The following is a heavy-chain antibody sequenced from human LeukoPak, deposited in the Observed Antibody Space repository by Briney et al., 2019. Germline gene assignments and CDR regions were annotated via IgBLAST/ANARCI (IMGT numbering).Heavy chain of an antibody. J-gene: IGHJ4*02. D-gene: IGHD6-19*01. V-gene: IGHV4-59*01. CDR2: IYYSGST. CDR1: GGSISSYY. CDR3: ARIAVAGFHYFDY. Sequence: SETLSLTCTVSGGSISSYYWSWIRQPPGKVLEWIGYIYYSGSTNYNPSLKSRVTISVDTSKNQFSLKLSSVTAADTAVYYCARIAVAGFHYFDYWGQGTLVTVSS.